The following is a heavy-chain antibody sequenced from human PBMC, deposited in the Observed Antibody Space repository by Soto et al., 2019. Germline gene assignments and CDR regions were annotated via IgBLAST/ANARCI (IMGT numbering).Heavy chain of an antibody. CDR1: GYTFTSYA. J-gene: IGHJ4*02. Sequence: QVQLVQSGAEVKKPGASVKVSCKASGYTFTSYAMHWVRQAPGQRLEWMGWINAGNGNTKYSQNFQGRVTITRDTSASTAYMDLSSRRSEDTAGYYCARSIRLAADYWGQGTLVTVSS. CDR3: ARSIRLAADY. CDR2: INAGNGNT. V-gene: IGHV1-3*01.